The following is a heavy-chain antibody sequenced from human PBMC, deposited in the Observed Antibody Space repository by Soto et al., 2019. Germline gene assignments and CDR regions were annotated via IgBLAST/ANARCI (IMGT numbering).Heavy chain of an antibody. CDR2: INAGNGNT. CDR3: ARAVLLWGDV. D-gene: IGHD5-18*01. Sequence: QVQVVQSGAEEKKPGASVKVSCKASGYTFINYAMSWVRQAPGQRLEWMGWINAGNGNTKYSQKFQGRVTITRDTSASTAYMELRSLRSEDTAVYYCARAVLLWGDVWGQGTTVTVSS. J-gene: IGHJ6*02. V-gene: IGHV1-3*05. CDR1: GYTFINYA.